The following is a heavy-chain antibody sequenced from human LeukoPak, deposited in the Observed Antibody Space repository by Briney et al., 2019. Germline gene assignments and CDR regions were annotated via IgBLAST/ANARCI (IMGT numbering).Heavy chain of an antibody. Sequence: SETLSLTCAVYGGSFSGYYWRWLRQPPGKGLEWIGEINHSGSTNYNPSLTRRVTISVDTSKNQFSLKLSSVTAADTAVYYCARVGLVPAAICWFDPWGQGTLVTVSS. J-gene: IGHJ5*02. CDR2: INHSGST. D-gene: IGHD2-2*01. CDR3: ARVGLVPAAICWFDP. V-gene: IGHV4-34*01. CDR1: GGSFSGYY.